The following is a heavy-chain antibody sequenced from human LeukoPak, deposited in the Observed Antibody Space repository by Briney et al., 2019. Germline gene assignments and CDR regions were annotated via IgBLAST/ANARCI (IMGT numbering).Heavy chain of an antibody. Sequence: GGSLRLSCAASGFTFSSYGMHWVRQAPGKGLEWVAFIRYDGSNKYYADSVKGRFTISRDNSKNTLYLQMNSLRADDTAVYYCAREAVMPVAPVKIGTSDRPLYEYYGLDVWGQGTTVTVS. CDR1: GFTFSSYG. CDR2: IRYDGSNK. CDR3: AREAVMPVAPVKIGTSDRPLYEYYGLDV. D-gene: IGHD1/OR15-1a*01. V-gene: IGHV3-30*02. J-gene: IGHJ6*02.